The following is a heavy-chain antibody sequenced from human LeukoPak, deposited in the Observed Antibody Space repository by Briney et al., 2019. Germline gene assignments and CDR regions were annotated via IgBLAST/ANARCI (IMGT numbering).Heavy chain of an antibody. CDR1: GDSVSSNSAA. Sequence: SQTLSLTCAISGDSVSSNSAAWNWIRQSPARGLVWLGSTYYRSKWSKDYATSVKGRINIYPDTSKNQFSLQLNSVTPEDTAVYYCIREGGRYGGYDLDYWGQGTLVTVSS. CDR3: IREGGRYGGYDLDY. J-gene: IGHJ4*02. CDR2: TYYRSKWSK. D-gene: IGHD5-12*01. V-gene: IGHV6-1*01.